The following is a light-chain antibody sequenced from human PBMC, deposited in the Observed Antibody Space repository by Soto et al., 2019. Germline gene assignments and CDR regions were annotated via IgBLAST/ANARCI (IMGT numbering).Light chain of an antibody. Sequence: QSVLTQPASVSGSPGQSITISCTGTSSDVGGYNYVSWYQQHPGKAPKLMIYEVSHRPSGVSDRFSGSKSGNTASLTISGLQAEDEADYYCCSYAGSTTRVLFGGGTKLTVL. CDR1: SSDVGGYNY. CDR2: EVS. J-gene: IGLJ2*01. CDR3: CSYAGSTTRVL. V-gene: IGLV2-14*01.